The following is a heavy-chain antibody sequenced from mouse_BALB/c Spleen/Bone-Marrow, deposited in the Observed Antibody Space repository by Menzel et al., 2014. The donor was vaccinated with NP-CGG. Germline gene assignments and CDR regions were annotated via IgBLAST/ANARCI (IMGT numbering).Heavy chain of an antibody. CDR3: ATGTDY. Sequence: QVQLKESGPELVKPGASVKMSCKASGYTFTDYVISWVKQRTGQGLEWIGEIYPGSGSTYYNEKFKGKATLTADKSSNTAYMQLSSVTSEDSAVYFCATGTDYWGQGTTLTVSS. J-gene: IGHJ2*01. V-gene: IGHV1-77*01. CDR1: GYTFTDYV. D-gene: IGHD4-1*01. CDR2: IYPGSGST.